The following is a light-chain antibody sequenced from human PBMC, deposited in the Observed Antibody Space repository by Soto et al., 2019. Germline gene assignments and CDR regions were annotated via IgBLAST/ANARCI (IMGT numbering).Light chain of an antibody. J-gene: IGKJ1*01. V-gene: IGKV3-15*01. CDR2: GAS. Sequence: EIVMTQSPATLSVSPGERATLSCRASQSVSSNLAWYQKKPGQAPRLLIYGASTRATGIPARFSGSGSGTEFTLTIRSLQSEDFAVYYCQQYNNWPLTWTFGQGTKVEIK. CDR1: QSVSSN. CDR3: QQYNNWPLTWT.